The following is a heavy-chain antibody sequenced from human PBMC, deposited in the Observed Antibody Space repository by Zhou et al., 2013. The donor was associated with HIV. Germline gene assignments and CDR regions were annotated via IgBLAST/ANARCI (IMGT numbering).Heavy chain of an antibody. CDR2: VYTSGST. Sequence: QVQLQESGPGLVKPSQTLSLTCTVSGGSISSGSYYWSWIRQPAGKGLEWTGHVYTSGSTNYNPSLKSRVTISVDTSENQFSLKLSSVTAADTAVYYCARDGGHDYADYWGQGTLVTVSS. D-gene: IGHD4-17*01. CDR3: ARDGGHDYADY. J-gene: IGHJ4*02. V-gene: IGHV4-61*09. CDR1: GGSISSGSYY.